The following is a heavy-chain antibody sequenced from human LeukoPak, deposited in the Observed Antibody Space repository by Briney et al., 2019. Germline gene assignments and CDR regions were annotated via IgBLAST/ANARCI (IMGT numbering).Heavy chain of an antibody. CDR1: GFTFSNHG. J-gene: IGHJ4*02. CDR3: AKGIAVAELYYFDC. Sequence: PGGSLRLSCAASGFTFSNHGMHWVRQAPGKGLEWVAVVSYDGSNKYYADSVKGRFTISRDNSKNTLYLQMNSLRAEDTAVYYCAKGIAVAELYYFDCWGQGTLVTVSS. CDR2: VSYDGSNK. D-gene: IGHD6-19*01. V-gene: IGHV3-30*18.